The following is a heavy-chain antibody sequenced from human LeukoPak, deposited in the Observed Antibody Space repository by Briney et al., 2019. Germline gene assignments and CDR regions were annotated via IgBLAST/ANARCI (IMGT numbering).Heavy chain of an antibody. CDR3: ARDEQPYCSSTSCYSDAFDI. V-gene: IGHV3-48*01. CDR1: GFTFSSYS. Sequence: GGSLRLSCAASGFTFSSYSMNWVRQAPGKGLEWVSYISSSSSTIYYADSVKGRFTISRDNAKNSLYLQVNSLRAEDTAVYYCARDEQPYCSSTSCYSDAFDIWGQGTMVTVSS. J-gene: IGHJ3*02. D-gene: IGHD2-2*01. CDR2: ISSSSSTI.